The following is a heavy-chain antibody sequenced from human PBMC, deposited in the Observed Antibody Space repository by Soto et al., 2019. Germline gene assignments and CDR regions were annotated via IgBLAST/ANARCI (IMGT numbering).Heavy chain of an antibody. Sequence: SETLSLTGTEARGLDSGESHYWSRNRQTPGKGLEWIGYIYYTGSTNYNPSLKGRVTMSVDTSRDQVSLRLRSVTRADTAVYYCARDQYDVRSGSYYYAMEVWGQGTKVTVSS. V-gene: IGHV4-61*01. CDR3: ARDQYDVRSGSYYYAMEV. CDR2: IYYTGST. D-gene: IGHD3-3*01. CDR1: RGLDSGESHY. J-gene: IGHJ6*02.